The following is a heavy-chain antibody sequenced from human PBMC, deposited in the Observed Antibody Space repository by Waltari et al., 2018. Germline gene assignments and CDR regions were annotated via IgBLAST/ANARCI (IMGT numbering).Heavy chain of an antibody. J-gene: IGHJ3*02. CDR3: TRDISGRTAFDI. D-gene: IGHD3-10*01. CDR2: VWYDGSNQ. CDR1: GFSFSSYG. V-gene: IGHV3-33*01. Sequence: QVQLVESGGGVVQPGKSLKLSFVASGFSFSSYGMHWVRPAPGQGLEWVAVVWYDGSNQYYADSVKGRFTISRDNSKNTLYLQVNSLRAEDTAVYYCTRDISGRTAFDIWGQGTMVTVSS.